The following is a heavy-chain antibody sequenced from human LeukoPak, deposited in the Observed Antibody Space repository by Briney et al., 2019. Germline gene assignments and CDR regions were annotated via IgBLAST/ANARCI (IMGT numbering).Heavy chain of an antibody. CDR3: AKLSKIFGVVPLMGWFDP. V-gene: IGHV4-59*01. D-gene: IGHD3-3*01. CDR2: IYYSGST. Sequence: SETLSLTCTVSGGSISSYYWSWIRQPPGKGLEWIGYIYYSGSTNYNPSLKSRVTVSVDTSKNQFSLKLSSVTAADTAVYYCAKLSKIFGVVPLMGWFDPWGQGTLVTVSS. J-gene: IGHJ5*02. CDR1: GGSISSYY.